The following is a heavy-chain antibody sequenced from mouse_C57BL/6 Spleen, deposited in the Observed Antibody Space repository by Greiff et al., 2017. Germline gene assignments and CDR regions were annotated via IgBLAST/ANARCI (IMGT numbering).Heavy chain of an antibody. Sequence: EVLLVQPGGGLVQPKGSLKLSCAASGFSFNTYAMHWVRQAPGQGLEWVARIRSKSNSYATYYADSGKDRNTISRDDSESMLYLQMNTLKTEDTARYYWVREGPHYSKYGYYFDYWGQGTTLTVSS. CDR2: IRSKSNSYAT. CDR1: GFSFNTYA. D-gene: IGHD2-5*01. V-gene: IGHV10-1*01. CDR3: VREGPHYSKYGYYFDY. J-gene: IGHJ2*01.